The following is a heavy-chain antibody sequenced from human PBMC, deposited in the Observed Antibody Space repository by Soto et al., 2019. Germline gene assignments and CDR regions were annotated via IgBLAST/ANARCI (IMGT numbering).Heavy chain of an antibody. CDR3: ARGNWNYYYGMDV. Sequence: GGSLRLSCAASEFTFDKYYMTWVRQAPGKGPEWVANIKPDGSEQYYVDSVKGRFTISRDNANNSLYLQMNSLRAEDTAVYFCARGNWNYYYGMDVWGQGTTVTVSS. CDR1: EFTFDKYY. V-gene: IGHV3-7*01. J-gene: IGHJ6*02. CDR2: IKPDGSEQ. D-gene: IGHD1-20*01.